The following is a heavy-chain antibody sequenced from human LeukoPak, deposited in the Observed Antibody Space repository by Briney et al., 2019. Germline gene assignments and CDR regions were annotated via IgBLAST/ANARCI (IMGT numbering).Heavy chain of an antibody. Sequence: GGPLRLSCAASGFTSRNARMSGVRQAPGKGREWVGRIKSKTDGGTTDYAAPVKGRFTISRDDSKNTLYLQMNSLKTEDTAVYYCTTGLTMVRGVLTTVREYYYGMDVWGQGTTVTVSS. CDR2: IKSKTDGGTT. CDR1: GFTSRNAR. D-gene: IGHD3-10*01. V-gene: IGHV3-15*01. CDR3: TTGLTMVRGVLTTVREYYYGMDV. J-gene: IGHJ6*02.